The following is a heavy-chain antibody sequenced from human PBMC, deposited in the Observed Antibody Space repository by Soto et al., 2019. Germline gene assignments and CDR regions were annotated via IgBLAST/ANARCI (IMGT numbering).Heavy chain of an antibody. D-gene: IGHD2-15*01. J-gene: IGHJ6*02. CDR2: INHSGST. V-gene: IGHV4-34*01. CDR1: GWSFSVYY. Sequence: SETLSLTCAVYGWSFSVYYWSWIRQRPGKGLEWIGEINHSGSTNYNPSLKSRVTISVDTSKNQFSLKLSSVTAADTAVYYCARGGYCSGASCAYMGHYYYYGMDVWGQGTTVTVSS. CDR3: ARGGYCSGASCAYMGHYYYYGMDV.